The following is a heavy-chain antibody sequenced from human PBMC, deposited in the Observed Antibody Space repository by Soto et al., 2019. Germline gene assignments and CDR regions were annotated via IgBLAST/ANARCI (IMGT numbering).Heavy chain of an antibody. CDR3: AHRPSGYGQNWFDP. V-gene: IGHV2-5*02. D-gene: IGHD2-15*01. Sequence: QITLKESGPTLVKPTQTLTLTCTFSGFSLSTSGVGVGWIRQPPGKALEWLALIYWDDDKRYSPSLKSRHTITKDTSKNRVGLTMTNMDTVDRDTYYRAHRPSGYGQNWFDPRGQGTLVTVSS. J-gene: IGHJ5*02. CDR2: IYWDDDK. CDR1: GFSLSTSGVG.